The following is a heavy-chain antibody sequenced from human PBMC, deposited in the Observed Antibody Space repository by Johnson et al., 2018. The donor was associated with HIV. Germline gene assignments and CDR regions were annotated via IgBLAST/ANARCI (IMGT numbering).Heavy chain of an antibody. V-gene: IGHV3-53*01. CDR1: GFTVSSNY. CDR3: ATGSLVVVGVDGLLQLHDAFDI. D-gene: IGHD2-15*01. Sequence: VQLVESGGGLIQPGGSLRLSCAASGFTVSSNYMTWVRQAPGKGLEWVSLIYPDGNTYYADSVKGRFTISRDTSKNTLYVQMSGLRAEDTAIYYCATGSLVVVGVDGLLQLHDAFDIWGRGTKVTVSS. J-gene: IGHJ3*02. CDR2: IYPDGNT.